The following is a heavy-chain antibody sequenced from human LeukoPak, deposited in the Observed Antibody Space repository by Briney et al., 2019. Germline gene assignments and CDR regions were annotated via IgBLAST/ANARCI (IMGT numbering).Heavy chain of an antibody. CDR3: AKLTQTPNYGMDV. Sequence: GGSLRLSCAASGVTSSSYWMSWVRQAPGKGLEWVANIKQDGSQKYYVDSVKGRFTISRDNAKNSLDLQMNSLRAEDTAVYYCAKLTQTPNYGMDVWGQGTTVTVSS. CDR2: IKQDGSQK. J-gene: IGHJ6*02. V-gene: IGHV3-7*01. CDR1: GVTSSSYW. D-gene: IGHD1-14*01.